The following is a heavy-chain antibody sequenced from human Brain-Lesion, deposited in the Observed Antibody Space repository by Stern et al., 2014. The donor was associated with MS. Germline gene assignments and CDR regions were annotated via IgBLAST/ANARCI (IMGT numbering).Heavy chain of an antibody. D-gene: IGHD2-8*01. CDR3: ARVGVYVQTGWFDP. CDR2: IHYSGST. V-gene: IGHV4-31*03. Sequence: VQLVESGPGLVKPSQTLSLTCTVSGGSISSGGYYWSWIRQHPGKGLEWIGYIHYSGSTYYNSALKSRVTISRDTSKNQFSLNLNSVTAAETAVYYCARVGVYVQTGWFDPWGQGALVTVSS. J-gene: IGHJ5*02. CDR1: GGSISSGGYY.